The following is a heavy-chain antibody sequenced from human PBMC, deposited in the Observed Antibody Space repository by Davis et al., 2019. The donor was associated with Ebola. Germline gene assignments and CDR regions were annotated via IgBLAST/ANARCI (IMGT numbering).Heavy chain of an antibody. D-gene: IGHD1-14*01. Sequence: PGGSLRLSCAASGFTFSSYSMNWVRQAPGKGLEWVSVIYSGGNTYYADSVKGRFTISRDNSKNTLYLQMNSLRAEDTAVYYCARDHRIWFDPWGQGTLVTVSS. J-gene: IGHJ5*02. CDR2: IYSGGNT. CDR1: GFTFSSYS. V-gene: IGHV3-53*01. CDR3: ARDHRIWFDP.